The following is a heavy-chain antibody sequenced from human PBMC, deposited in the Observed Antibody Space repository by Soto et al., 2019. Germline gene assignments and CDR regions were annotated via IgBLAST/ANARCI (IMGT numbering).Heavy chain of an antibody. CDR3: AAEYYDVLTAHPWLDP. CDR2: IFYGGST. CDR1: GGSINGYY. J-gene: IGHJ5*02. Sequence: SETLSLTCNVSGGSINGYYWSWIRQHPGKGLEWIGYIFYGGSTYYNPSLKSRVAISIDTSKNQFSLKLRSVTAADTAVYYCAAEYYDVLTAHPWLDPWGQGTPVTVSS. D-gene: IGHD3-9*01. V-gene: IGHV4-59*06.